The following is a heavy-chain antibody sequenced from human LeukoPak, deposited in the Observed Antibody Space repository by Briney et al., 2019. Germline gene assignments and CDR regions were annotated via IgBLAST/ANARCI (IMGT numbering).Heavy chain of an antibody. Sequence: ASVKVSCKASGYTFTDYYIHWVRQAPGQGLEWMAWISTYHGNSDYAQKFQGRVTMTTDTSTSTVYMELRSLRSDDTAVYYCARAVGCSGGRCYSPFDYWGQGTLVTVSS. CDR3: ARAVGCSGGRCYSPFDY. V-gene: IGHV1-18*04. D-gene: IGHD2-15*01. J-gene: IGHJ4*02. CDR1: GYTFTDYY. CDR2: ISTYHGNS.